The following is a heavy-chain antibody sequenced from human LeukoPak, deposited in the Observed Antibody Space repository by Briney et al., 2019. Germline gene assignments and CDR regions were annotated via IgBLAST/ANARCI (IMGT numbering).Heavy chain of an antibody. CDR2: IYPGDSDT. J-gene: IGHJ4*02. Sequence: GESLKISRKGSGYSFTNYWIGLVRQMAGEGLEWMGIIYPGDSDTRYSPSFQGQVTISADKSISTAYLRWSSLKAPDTAMYFCARRDSGFEFFDSWGQGTLVTVSS. CDR3: ARRDSGFEFFDS. V-gene: IGHV5-51*01. D-gene: IGHD5-12*01. CDR1: GYSFTNYW.